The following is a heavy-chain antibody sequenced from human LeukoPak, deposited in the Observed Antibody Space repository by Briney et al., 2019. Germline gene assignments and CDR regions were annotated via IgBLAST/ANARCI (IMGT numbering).Heavy chain of an antibody. V-gene: IGHV4-39*01. CDR1: GGSISSSSYY. CDR3: ARTQGIYYYYYYMDV. CDR2: IFYSGST. J-gene: IGHJ6*03. Sequence: PSETLSLTCTVSGGSISSSSYYWGWIRQPPGKGLEWIGTIFYSGSTYYNPPLKSRVTISVDTSKNQFSLKLSSVTAADTAVYYCARTQGIYYYYYYMDVWGKGTTVTISS.